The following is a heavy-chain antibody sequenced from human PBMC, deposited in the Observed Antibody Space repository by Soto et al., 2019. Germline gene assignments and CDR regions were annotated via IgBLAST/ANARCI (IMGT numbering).Heavy chain of an antibody. CDR3: ASATSIAVAGKET. D-gene: IGHD6-19*01. J-gene: IGHJ4*02. CDR1: GDTVTKYG. Sequence: QVQLVQSGGEVKKPGASVKVSCKASGDTVTKYGISWVRQAPGQGLEWLGWISFYNGHTNYALKFQDRITFTTDTSTSTASMELRSLTSDDTDVYYCASATSIAVAGKETWVEGTLVPVSS. CDR2: ISFYNGHT. V-gene: IGHV1-18*01.